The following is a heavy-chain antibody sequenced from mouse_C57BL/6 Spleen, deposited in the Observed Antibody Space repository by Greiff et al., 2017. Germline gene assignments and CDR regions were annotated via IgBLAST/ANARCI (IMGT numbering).Heavy chain of an antibody. CDR2: ISNKANGYTT. Sequence: EVKLMESGGGLVQPGGSLSLSCAASGFTFTDYYMSWVRQPPGKALEWLGFISNKANGYTTEYSASVKGRFTISRDNYQSILYLQMNALRAEDRATYYCARYKGSSVGYWYFDVWGTGTTVTVS. J-gene: IGHJ1*03. CDR1: GFTFTDYY. CDR3: ARYKGSSVGYWYFDV. D-gene: IGHD1-1*01. V-gene: IGHV7-3*01.